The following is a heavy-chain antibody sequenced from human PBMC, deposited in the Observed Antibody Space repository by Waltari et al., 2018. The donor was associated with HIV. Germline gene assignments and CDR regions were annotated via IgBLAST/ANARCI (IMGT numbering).Heavy chain of an antibody. Sequence: QVQLQQWGAGLLKPSETLSLTCAVYGGSFSGYYWSWIRQPPGKGLEWIGEINHSGSTNYNPSLQSRVTISVDTSKNQFCLKLSSVTAADTAVYYCARGGDYYGSGSYYKLDYWGQGTLVTVSS. CDR1: GGSFSGYY. D-gene: IGHD3-10*01. V-gene: IGHV4-34*01. CDR3: ARGGDYYGSGSYYKLDY. CDR2: INHSGST. J-gene: IGHJ4*02.